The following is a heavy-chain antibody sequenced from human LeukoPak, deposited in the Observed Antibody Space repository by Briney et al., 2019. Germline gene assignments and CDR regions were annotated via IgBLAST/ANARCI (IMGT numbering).Heavy chain of an antibody. CDR3: ARDGSNPMANYYYAMDV. CDR2: IGTSGGPV. Sequence: GGSLRLSCAASGFTFSNYIFNWVRQAPGGGLEWVSYIGTSGGPVYYADSVKGRFTISRDNAKNSLYLQMNTLRAEDTAVYYCARDGSNPMANYYYAMDVWGQGTTVTVSS. CDR1: GFTFSNYI. D-gene: IGHD3-16*02. J-gene: IGHJ6*02. V-gene: IGHV3-48*03.